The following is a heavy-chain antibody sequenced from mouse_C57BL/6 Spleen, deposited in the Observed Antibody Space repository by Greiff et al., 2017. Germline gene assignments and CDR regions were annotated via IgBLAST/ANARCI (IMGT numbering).Heavy chain of an antibody. Sequence: VQLQQPGAELVMPGASVKLSCKASGYTFTSYWMHWVKQRPGQGLEWIGEIDPSDSYTNYNQKFKGKSTLTVDKSSSTAYMQLSSLTSEDSAVYYCAAGGNWYCDVWGTGTTVTVSS. J-gene: IGHJ1*03. CDR2: IDPSDSYT. V-gene: IGHV1-69*01. CDR1: GYTFTSYW. CDR3: AAGGNWYCDV.